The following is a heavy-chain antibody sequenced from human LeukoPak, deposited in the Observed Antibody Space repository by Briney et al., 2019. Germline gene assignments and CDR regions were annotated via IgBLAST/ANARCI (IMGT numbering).Heavy chain of an antibody. CDR1: GGSISSYY. J-gene: IGHJ5*02. CDR3: ARLRVVRGVIGWFDP. D-gene: IGHD3-10*01. CDR2: IYYSGST. Sequence: SETLSLTCTVSGGSISSYYWNWIRQPPGKGLEWIGYIYYSGSTYYNPSLKSRVTISVDTSKNQFSLKLSSVTAADTAVYYCARLRVVRGVIGWFDPWGQGTLVTVSS. V-gene: IGHV4-59*08.